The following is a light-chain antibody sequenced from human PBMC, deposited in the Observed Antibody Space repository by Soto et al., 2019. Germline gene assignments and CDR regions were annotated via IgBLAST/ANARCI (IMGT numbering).Light chain of an antibody. Sequence: EIVLTQSPGTLSLSPGERATLSCRASQSVSSSYLAWYQQKPGQAPRLLIYGASSRATGIPDRFSGSGSGTDFTLTISRLEPVDFSLYYYQQYGSLALTLGG. J-gene: IGKJ4*01. V-gene: IGKV3-20*01. CDR1: QSVSSSY. CDR2: GAS. CDR3: QQYGSLALT.